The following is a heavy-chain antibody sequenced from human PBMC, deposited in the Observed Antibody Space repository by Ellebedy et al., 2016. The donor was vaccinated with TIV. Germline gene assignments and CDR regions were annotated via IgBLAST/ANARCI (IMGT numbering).Heavy chain of an antibody. CDR1: GGSISSGGYS. D-gene: IGHD6-13*01. V-gene: IGHV4-30-2*01. CDR3: ARELVGAAAGTESAFDI. Sequence: SETLSLTCAVSGGSISSGGYSWSWIRQPPGKGLEWIGYIYHSGSTYYNPSLKSRVTISVDRSKNQFSLKLSSVTAADTAVYYCARELVGAAAGTESAFDIWGQGTMVTVSS. CDR2: IYHSGST. J-gene: IGHJ3*02.